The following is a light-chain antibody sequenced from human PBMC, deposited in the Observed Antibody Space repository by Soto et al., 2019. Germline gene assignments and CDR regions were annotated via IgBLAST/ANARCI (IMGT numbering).Light chain of an antibody. J-gene: IGLJ2*01. CDR2: DVS. Sequence: QPVLTQPRSVSGSPGQSVTISCTGTSSDVGGYNYVSWYQQHPGKAPKLMIYDVSERPSGVPDRFSGSKSGNTASLTISGLQAEDEADYYCCSYAGSYTVVFGGGTKLTVL. CDR1: SSDVGGYNY. CDR3: CSYAGSYTVV. V-gene: IGLV2-11*01.